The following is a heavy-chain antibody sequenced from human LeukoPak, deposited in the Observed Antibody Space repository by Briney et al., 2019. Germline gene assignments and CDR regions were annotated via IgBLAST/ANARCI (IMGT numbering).Heavy chain of an antibody. CDR1: GFTFSSYA. CDR2: ISGSGDNT. D-gene: IGHD3-9*01. J-gene: IGHJ4*02. V-gene: IGHV3-23*01. CDR3: ATDATGTLEYFDY. Sequence: GGSLRLSCAASGFTFSSYAMGWVRRAPGKGLEWVSAISGSGDNTYFADSVKGRFTISRDNSKNTLYLQMNSLRAEDTAVYYCATDATGTLEYFDYWGQGTLVTVSS.